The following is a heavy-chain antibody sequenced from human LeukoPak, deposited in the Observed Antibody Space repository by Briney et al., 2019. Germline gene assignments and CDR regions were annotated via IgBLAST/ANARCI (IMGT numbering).Heavy chain of an antibody. CDR1: GFTFSSFA. D-gene: IGHD2-2*01. CDR2: ITDSGDTT. V-gene: IGHV3-23*01. CDR3: AKDGALSTSWYYYCDY. J-gene: IGHJ4*02. Sequence: GGSLRLSCAASGFTFSSFAMSWVRQAPGRGLEWVSTITDSGDTTYSADSVKGRFTISRDNSKNTLYLQMNSLRAEDTALYYCAKDGALSTSWYYYCDYWGQGTLVTVSS.